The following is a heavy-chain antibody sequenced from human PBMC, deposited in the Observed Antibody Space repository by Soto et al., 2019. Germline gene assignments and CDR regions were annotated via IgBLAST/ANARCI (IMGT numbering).Heavy chain of an antibody. V-gene: IGHV3-30*03. CDR3: AIGCCANRVCYYFFGL. J-gene: IGHJ4*02. CDR1: RFDFTSYG. Sequence: GGSLRLSCAASRFDFTSYGMHWLRQAPGKGLEWVAVMSNDGNNQFYADSVRGRFIISRDTSKNTLFLQLPRLRPEDTAVYHCAIGCCANRVCYYFFGLWGPGALVTVSS. CDR2: MSNDGNNQ. D-gene: IGHD2-8*01.